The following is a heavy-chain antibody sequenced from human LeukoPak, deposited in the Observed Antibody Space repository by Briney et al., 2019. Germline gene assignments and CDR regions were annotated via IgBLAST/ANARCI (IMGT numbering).Heavy chain of an antibody. D-gene: IGHD1-26*01. CDR3: ARARGLGATHYFDY. Sequence: GASVKVSCKASGYTFTGYYMPWVRQAPGQGLEWMGWINPNSGGTNYAQKFQGRVTMTRDTSISTAYMELSRLRSDDTAVYYCARARGLGATHYFDYWGQGTLVTVSS. J-gene: IGHJ4*02. CDR1: GYTFTGYY. V-gene: IGHV1-2*02. CDR2: INPNSGGT.